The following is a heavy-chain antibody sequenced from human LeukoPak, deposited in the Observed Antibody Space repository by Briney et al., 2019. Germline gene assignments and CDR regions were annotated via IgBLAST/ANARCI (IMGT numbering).Heavy chain of an antibody. Sequence: GGSLRLSCAASGXTFSSYGMHWVRQAPGKGLEWVAVIWYDGSKKYHADSVKGRFTISRDNSKNTLYLQMNSLRAEDTAVYYCARASDPWLQLTWGQGTLVTVSS. D-gene: IGHD5-24*01. CDR1: GXTFSSYG. V-gene: IGHV3-33*01. J-gene: IGHJ5*02. CDR3: ARASDPWLQLT. CDR2: IWYDGSKK.